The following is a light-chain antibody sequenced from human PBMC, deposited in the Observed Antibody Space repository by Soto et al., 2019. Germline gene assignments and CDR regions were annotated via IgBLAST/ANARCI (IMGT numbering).Light chain of an antibody. CDR1: QSVSSN. CDR3: QQYYKLPWT. CDR2: GTS. V-gene: IGKV3-15*01. Sequence: EIVMTQSPATLSVSPGERATLSCRASQSVSSNLAWYQQKPGQAPRLLIYGTSTRATGIPARFSGGGSGTEFTLTISSLQSEDFAVYCCQQYYKLPWTFGQGTKVEIK. J-gene: IGKJ1*01.